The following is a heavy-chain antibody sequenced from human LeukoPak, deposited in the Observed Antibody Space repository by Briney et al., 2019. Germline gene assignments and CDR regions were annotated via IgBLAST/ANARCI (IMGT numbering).Heavy chain of an antibody. CDR3: VRQSTGLDY. CDR2: IESDGRNK. Sequence: GGSLRLSCAPSGFTFSTHTMHWARQAPGKGLEWVAVIESDGRNKYYAESVRGRFTISRDNSRNTLYLQLDSLRSEDTAVYYCVRQSTGLDYWGQGTLVTVSS. CDR1: GFTFSTHT. J-gene: IGHJ4*02. V-gene: IGHV3-30*04. D-gene: IGHD5/OR15-5a*01.